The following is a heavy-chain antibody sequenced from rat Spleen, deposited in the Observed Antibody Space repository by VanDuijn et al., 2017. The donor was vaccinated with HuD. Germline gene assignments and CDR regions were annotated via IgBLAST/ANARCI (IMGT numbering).Heavy chain of an antibody. Sequence: EVQLVESGGGLVQPGGSLKLSCAASGFTFSDYFMAWVRQAPTKGLEWVATISYDGTGTYYRDSVKGRFTISRDNAKSTLYLQMNSLRSEDTATYFCARPGITSYVMHAWGQGVSVTVSS. V-gene: IGHV5-22*01. D-gene: IGHD1-4*01. CDR1: GFTFSDYF. CDR2: ISYDGTGT. CDR3: ARPGITSYVMHA. J-gene: IGHJ4*01.